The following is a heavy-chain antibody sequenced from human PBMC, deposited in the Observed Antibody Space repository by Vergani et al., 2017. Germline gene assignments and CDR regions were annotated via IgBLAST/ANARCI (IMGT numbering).Heavy chain of an antibody. Sequence: TASGFTFSSYEMNWVRQAPGKGLEWVSYISSSGSTIYYADSVKGRFTISRDNAKNSLYLQMNSLRAEDTAVYYCAREGADGGYWPEYYFDYWGQGTLVTVSS. CDR1: GFTFSSYE. J-gene: IGHJ4*02. D-gene: IGHD5-12*01. CDR2: ISSSGSTI. CDR3: AREGADGGYWPEYYFDY. V-gene: IGHV3-48*03.